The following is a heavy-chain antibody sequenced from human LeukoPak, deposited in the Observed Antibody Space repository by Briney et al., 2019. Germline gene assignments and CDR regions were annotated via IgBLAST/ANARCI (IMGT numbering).Heavy chain of an antibody. V-gene: IGHV3-30-3*01. D-gene: IGHD3-22*01. J-gene: IGHJ6*02. CDR2: VSYDGSNK. CDR1: GGSISGSDY. Sequence: LSLTCTVSGGSISGSDYYWGWIRQAPGKGLEWVAVVSYDGSNKYYADSVQGRFTISRDNSRNTLHLQMNSLRAEDTAVYYCARDSHYYDPGGYYSRGEYYHHGMDAWGQGTTVTASS. CDR3: ARDSHYYDPGGYYSRGEYYHHGMDA.